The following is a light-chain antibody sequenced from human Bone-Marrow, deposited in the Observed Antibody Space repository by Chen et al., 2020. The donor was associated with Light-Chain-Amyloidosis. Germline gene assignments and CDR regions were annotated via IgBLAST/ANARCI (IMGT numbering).Light chain of an antibody. J-gene: IGKJ3*01. Sequence: IVLTQSPGTLSLSPGERATLSCRASQSVSSSYLAWYQQKPGQAPRLLIYGASSRATGIPDRFSGSGSGTDFTLTISRLEPEDFAVYYCQQYGSPLFTFGPGTKVDIK. V-gene: IGKV3-20*01. CDR3: QQYGSPLFT. CDR1: QSVSSSY. CDR2: GAS.